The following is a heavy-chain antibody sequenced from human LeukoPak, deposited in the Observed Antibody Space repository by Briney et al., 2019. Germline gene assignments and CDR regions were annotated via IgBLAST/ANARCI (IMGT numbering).Heavy chain of an antibody. J-gene: IGHJ4*02. CDR2: TGGYNGAT. CDR1: DYIFATEG. D-gene: IGHD2-15*01. CDR3: AIRSGGSWTHFFDY. V-gene: IGHV1-18*01. Sequence: GASVKVSCKASDYIFATEGFSWVRQAPGQGLEWMGWTGGYNGATEYPQKFQGRVTMTTDTSTNTAYMELNSLRFNDTAIYFCAIRSGGSWTHFFDYWGQGTLVTVSS.